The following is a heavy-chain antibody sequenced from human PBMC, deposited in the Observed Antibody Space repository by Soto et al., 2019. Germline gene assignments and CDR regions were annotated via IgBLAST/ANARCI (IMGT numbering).Heavy chain of an antibody. V-gene: IGHV3-30*03. J-gene: IGHJ4*02. CDR3: ASAEGLWFGELSH. Sequence: QVQLVESGGGVVQPGRSLRLSCAASGFTFSSYGMHWVRQAPGKGLEWVAVISYDGSNKYYADSVKGRFTISRDNSKNTLYLQMNSLRAEDTAVYYCASAEGLWFGELSHWGQGTLVTVSS. CDR1: GFTFSSYG. CDR2: ISYDGSNK. D-gene: IGHD3-10*01.